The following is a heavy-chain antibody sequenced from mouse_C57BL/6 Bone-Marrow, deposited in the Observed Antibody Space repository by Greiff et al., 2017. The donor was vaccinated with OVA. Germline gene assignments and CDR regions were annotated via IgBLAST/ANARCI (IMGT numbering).Heavy chain of an antibody. V-gene: IGHV14-4*01. Sequence: EVQLQQSGAELVRPGASVKLSCTASGFNIKDDYMHWVKQRPEQGLEWIGWIDPENGDTEYASKVQGKATITADTSSNTTYLQLSSLTSEDTAVYYCTPRSPYAMDYWGQGTSVTVSS. CDR3: TPRSPYAMDY. D-gene: IGHD1-1*01. CDR2: IDPENGDT. CDR1: GFNIKDDY. J-gene: IGHJ4*01.